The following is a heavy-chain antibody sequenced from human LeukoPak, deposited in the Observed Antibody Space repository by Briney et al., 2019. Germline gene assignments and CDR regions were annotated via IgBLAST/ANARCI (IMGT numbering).Heavy chain of an antibody. J-gene: IGHJ4*02. CDR1: GGSISSGGYY. CDR2: IYYSGST. Sequence: SETLSLTCTVSGGSISSGGYYWSWIRQHPGKGLEWIGYIYYSGSTYYNPSLKSRVTISVDTSKNQFSLKLSSVTAADTAVYYCARAKSSGYYYTFAFDYWGQGTLVTVSS. D-gene: IGHD3-22*01. V-gene: IGHV4-31*03. CDR3: ARAKSSGYYYTFAFDY.